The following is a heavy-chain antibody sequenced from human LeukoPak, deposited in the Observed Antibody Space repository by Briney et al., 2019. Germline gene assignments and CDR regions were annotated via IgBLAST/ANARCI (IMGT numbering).Heavy chain of an antibody. D-gene: IGHD3-22*01. CDR3: SRGLDSRKLGY. V-gene: IGHV4-31*03. CDR2: IHPSGTL. J-gene: IGHJ4*02. Sequence: SQTLSLTCTVSGASFSSGDQYWNWIRQSPGKGLEWIGSIHPSGTLYDNPSLESRVTMSMDTSKNQFSLNLNSVTAADTAVYFCSRGLDSRKLGYWGQGTLVTVSS. CDR1: GASFSSGDQY.